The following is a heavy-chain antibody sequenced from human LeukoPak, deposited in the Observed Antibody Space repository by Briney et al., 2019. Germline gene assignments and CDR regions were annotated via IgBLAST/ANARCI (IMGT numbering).Heavy chain of an antibody. D-gene: IGHD6-13*01. J-gene: IGHJ6*02. CDR3: AVIAAHYYYGMDV. CDR1: GGSVSSGSYY. Sequence: SETLSLTCTVSGGSVSSGSYYWSWIRQPPGKGPEWIGYIYYSGSTNYNPSLKSRVTISVDTSKNQFSLKLSSVTAADTAVYYCAVIAAHYYYGMDVWGQGTTVTVSS. V-gene: IGHV4-61*01. CDR2: IYYSGST.